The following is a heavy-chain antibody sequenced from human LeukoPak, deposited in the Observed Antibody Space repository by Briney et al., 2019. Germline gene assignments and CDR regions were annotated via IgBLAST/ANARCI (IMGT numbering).Heavy chain of an antibody. V-gene: IGHV1-69*13. CDR1: GGTFSSYA. CDR3: ARVRGSGTHWGFDY. D-gene: IGHD3-10*01. Sequence: AASVKVSCKASGGTFSSYAISWVRQAPGQGLEWMGGIIPIFGTANYAQKFQGRVTITADESTSTAYMELSSLRSEDTAVYYCARVRGSGTHWGFDYWGQGTLVTVSS. J-gene: IGHJ4*02. CDR2: IIPIFGTA.